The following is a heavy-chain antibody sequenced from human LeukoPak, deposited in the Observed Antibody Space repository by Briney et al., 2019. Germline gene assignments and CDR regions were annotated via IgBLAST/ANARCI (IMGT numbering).Heavy chain of an antibody. CDR2: ISSSGSTI. Sequence: PGGSLRLSCAASGFTFSSYEMNWVRQAPGKGLEWVSYISSSGSTIYYADSVKGRFTISRDNAKNSLYLQMNSLRAEDTAVYYCARRHCSGGSCYRLYYYYGMDVWGQGTTVTVSS. CDR1: GFTFSSYE. D-gene: IGHD2-15*01. CDR3: ARRHCSGGSCYRLYYYYGMDV. V-gene: IGHV3-48*03. J-gene: IGHJ6*02.